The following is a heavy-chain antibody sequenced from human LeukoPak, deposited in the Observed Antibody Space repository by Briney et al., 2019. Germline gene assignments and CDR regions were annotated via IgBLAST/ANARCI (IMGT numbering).Heavy chain of an antibody. J-gene: IGHJ4*02. CDR2: INPNSGGT. Sequence: ASVKVSCKASGYTFTGYYMHWVRQAPGQGLEWMGWINPNSGGTNYAQKFQGRVTMTRDTSISTAYMELSRLRSDDTAVYYCARDPRDPIYGAPFDYWGQGTLVTVSS. CDR3: ARDPRDPIYGAPFDY. D-gene: IGHD3-9*01. V-gene: IGHV1-2*02. CDR1: GYTFTGYY.